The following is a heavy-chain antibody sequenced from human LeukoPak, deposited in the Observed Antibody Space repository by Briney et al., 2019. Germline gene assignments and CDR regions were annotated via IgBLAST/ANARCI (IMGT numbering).Heavy chain of an antibody. Sequence: SETLSLTCTVSGGSIRSSYYYWGWLRQPPGKGLEWIGSIYDSGSTYYHPSLKRQITISVDTSKNQFSLKLNTVTAADTAVYYCARHYGPWGQGNLVTVSS. V-gene: IGHV4-39*01. CDR2: IYDSGST. CDR1: GGSIRSSYYY. CDR3: ARHYGP. D-gene: IGHD3-10*01. J-gene: IGHJ5*02.